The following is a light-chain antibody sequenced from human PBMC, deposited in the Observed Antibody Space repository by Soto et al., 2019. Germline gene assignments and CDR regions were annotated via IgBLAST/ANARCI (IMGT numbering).Light chain of an antibody. J-gene: IGKJ3*01. CDR3: QQSYSTPRT. Sequence: IHLTQSPSSLSASVGDRVTINCRASQGIRTYLAWYQQKPGKAPKLLIYSASTLQSGVPSRFSGSGSGTDFTLTISSLQPEDFATYYCQQSYSTPRTFGPGTKVDIK. V-gene: IGKV1-39*01. CDR1: QGIRTY. CDR2: SAS.